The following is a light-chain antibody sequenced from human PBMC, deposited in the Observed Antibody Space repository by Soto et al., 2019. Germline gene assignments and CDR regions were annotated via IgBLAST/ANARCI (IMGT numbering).Light chain of an antibody. Sequence: QSVLTQPPSASGTPGQRVTISCSGSSSNIVSNTVNWYQQLPGTSPKLLIYSNNQRPSGVPDLFSGSKSGTSASLAISGLQSEDEADYYCAAWDDSLNGLCVFGTGTKVTVL. V-gene: IGLV1-44*01. J-gene: IGLJ1*01. CDR2: SNN. CDR1: SSNIVSNT. CDR3: AAWDDSLNGLCV.